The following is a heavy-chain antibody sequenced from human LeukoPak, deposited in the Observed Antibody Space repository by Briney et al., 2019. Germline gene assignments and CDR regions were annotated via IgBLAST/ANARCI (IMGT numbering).Heavy chain of an antibody. Sequence: ASVKVSCKASGYTFTGYYMHWVRQAPGQGLEWMGWINPNSGGTNYAQKFQGRVTMTRDTSISTAYMELSRLRSDDTAVYYCASHDYYGSGSYFSYWGQGTLVTVSS. J-gene: IGHJ4*02. V-gene: IGHV1-2*02. CDR3: ASHDYYGSGSYFSY. CDR1: GYTFTGYY. CDR2: INPNSGGT. D-gene: IGHD3-10*01.